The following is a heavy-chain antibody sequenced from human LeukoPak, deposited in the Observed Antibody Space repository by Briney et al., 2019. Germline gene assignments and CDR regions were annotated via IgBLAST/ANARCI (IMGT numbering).Heavy chain of an antibody. CDR3: ARGGARWFDS. CDR1: GFTFTSYT. Sequence: GGSLGLSCAASGFTFTSYTMSWVRQAPGKGLEWVASMREDGGEIYYVDSVRGRFTISRDNAKNSLYLQMDSLRADDTAVYYCARGGARWFDSWGLGTLVTVSS. D-gene: IGHD4/OR15-4a*01. V-gene: IGHV3-7*01. CDR2: MREDGGEI. J-gene: IGHJ5*01.